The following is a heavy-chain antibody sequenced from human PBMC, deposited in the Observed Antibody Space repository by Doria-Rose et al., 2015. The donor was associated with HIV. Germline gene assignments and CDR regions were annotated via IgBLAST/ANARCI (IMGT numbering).Heavy chain of an antibody. V-gene: IGHV4-34*01. Sequence: QVQLQQWDAGLLKPSETLSLTCAVYGGSFSGYYWNWIRPPPGKGLEWVGEINNSGSTKYNPSLESRATISIDTSKNQFSLKLRSVTAADTAVYYCAREGRNTSMAGGYYYDFWGQGTLVTVSS. J-gene: IGHJ4*02. CDR3: AREGRNTSMAGGYYYDF. CDR2: INNSGST. CDR1: GGSFSGYY. D-gene: IGHD5-18*01.